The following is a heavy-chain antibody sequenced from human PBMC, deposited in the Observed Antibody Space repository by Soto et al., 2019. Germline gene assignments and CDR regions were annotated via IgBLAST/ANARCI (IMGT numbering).Heavy chain of an antibody. CDR2: ISGSGGST. CDR1: GFTFSSYA. Sequence: GGSLRLSCAASGFTFSSYAMSWVRQAPGKGLEWVSAISGSGGSTYYADSVKGRFTISRDNSKNTLYLQMNSLRAEDKAVYYCAKPGGEDIVVVPAAISRYYYYYYMDVWGKGTTVTVSS. J-gene: IGHJ6*03. V-gene: IGHV3-23*01. CDR3: AKPGGEDIVVVPAAISRYYYYYYMDV. D-gene: IGHD2-2*02.